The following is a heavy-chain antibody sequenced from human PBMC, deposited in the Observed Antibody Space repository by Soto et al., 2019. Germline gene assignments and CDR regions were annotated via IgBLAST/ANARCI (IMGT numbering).Heavy chain of an antibody. CDR3: AKTDKFNPQSSGWANRFDY. V-gene: IGHV3-23*01. D-gene: IGHD6-19*01. Sequence: EVQLLESGGGLVQPGGSLRLSCAASGFTFSSYAMTWVRQAPGKGLEWVSTISRSGDSTYYRDSVKGRFTISRDNSKNTVYLQMNRLRAEDTAGYYCAKTDKFNPQSSGWANRFDYWGQGTLVTVSS. CDR2: ISRSGDST. CDR1: GFTFSSYA. J-gene: IGHJ4*02.